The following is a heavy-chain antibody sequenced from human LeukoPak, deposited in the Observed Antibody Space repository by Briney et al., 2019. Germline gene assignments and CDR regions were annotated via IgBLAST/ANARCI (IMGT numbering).Heavy chain of an antibody. V-gene: IGHV3-20*04. CDR1: GFTFDDYG. Sequence: GGSLRLSCAASGFTFDDYGMTWVRRAPGKGLDWVSGITWNGGSTGYADSVKGRFTISRDNAKNSLSLQMNSLRAEDTALYYCARVKNYCSGGSCYSDYLDYWGQGTLVTVSS. D-gene: IGHD2-15*01. CDR2: ITWNGGST. CDR3: ARVKNYCSGGSCYSDYLDY. J-gene: IGHJ4*02.